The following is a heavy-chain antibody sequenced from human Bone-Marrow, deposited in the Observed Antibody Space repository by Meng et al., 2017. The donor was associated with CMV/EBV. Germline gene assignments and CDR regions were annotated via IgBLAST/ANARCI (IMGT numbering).Heavy chain of an antibody. Sequence: SETLSLTCGVSGGSISSYNWWSWVRQPPGKGLEWIGEIYQSGSTNYNPSLKSRVTISVDTSKNQFSLKLSSVTAADTAVYYCASRRDGYKYYFDYWGQGTLVTVSS. CDR1: GGSISSYNW. CDR3: ASRRDGYKYYFDY. J-gene: IGHJ4*02. V-gene: IGHV4-4*02. D-gene: IGHD5-24*01. CDR2: IYQSGST.